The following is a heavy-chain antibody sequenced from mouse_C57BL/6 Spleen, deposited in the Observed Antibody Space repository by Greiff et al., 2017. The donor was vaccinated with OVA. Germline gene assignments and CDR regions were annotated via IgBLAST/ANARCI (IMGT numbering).Heavy chain of an antibody. D-gene: IGHD2-2*01. CDR1: GYTFTNYW. V-gene: IGHV1-63*01. CDR2: IYPGGGYT. CDR3: ARGDGGYLFDY. J-gene: IGHJ2*01. Sequence: VQLQQSGAELVRPGTSVTMSCKASGYTFTNYWIGWAKQRPGHGLEWIGDIYPGGGYTNYNEKFKGKATLTADKSSSTAYMQFSSLTSEDSAIYYCARGDGGYLFDYWGQGTTLTVSS.